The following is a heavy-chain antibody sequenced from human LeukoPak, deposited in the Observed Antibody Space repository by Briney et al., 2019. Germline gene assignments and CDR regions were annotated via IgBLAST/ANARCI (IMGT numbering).Heavy chain of an antibody. CDR1: GGPISSSSYY. CDR3: ARRFGSNYYYGMDV. J-gene: IGHJ6*02. Sequence: SETLSLTCTVSGGPISSSSYYWGWIRQPPGKGLEWIGSIYYSGNTCYNPSLKSRVIISVDTSKNQFSLRLSSVTAADTAVYYCARRFGSNYYYGMDVWGQGTTVTVSS. V-gene: IGHV4-39*01. D-gene: IGHD3-10*01. CDR2: IYYSGNT.